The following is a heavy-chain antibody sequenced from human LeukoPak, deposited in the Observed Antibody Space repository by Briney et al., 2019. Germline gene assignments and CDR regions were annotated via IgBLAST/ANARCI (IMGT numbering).Heavy chain of an antibody. CDR1: GYTFTSYY. Sequence: GASVKVSCKASGYTFTSYYMHWVRQAPGQGLEWMGIINPSGGSTSYAQKFQGRVTMTRDMSTSTVYMELSSLRSEDTAVYYCARRGIDWNYPYYYYMDVWGKGTTVTVSS. D-gene: IGHD1-7*01. CDR2: INPSGGST. CDR3: ARRGIDWNYPYYYYMDV. V-gene: IGHV1-46*01. J-gene: IGHJ6*03.